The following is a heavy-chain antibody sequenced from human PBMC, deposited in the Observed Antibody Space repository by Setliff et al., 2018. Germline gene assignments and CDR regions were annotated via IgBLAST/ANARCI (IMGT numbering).Heavy chain of an antibody. V-gene: IGHV4-39*07. CDR3: ARAEYYYGSGSFHPYYMDV. CDR1: GGSISSSSYY. CDR2: IYYSGST. Sequence: SETLPLTCTVSGGSISSSSYYWGWIRQPPGKGLEWIGSIYYSGSTYYNPSLKSRVTISVDTSKNQFSLKLSSVTAADTAVYYCARAEYYYGSGSFHPYYMDVWGQGTTVTVSS. D-gene: IGHD3-10*01. J-gene: IGHJ6*03.